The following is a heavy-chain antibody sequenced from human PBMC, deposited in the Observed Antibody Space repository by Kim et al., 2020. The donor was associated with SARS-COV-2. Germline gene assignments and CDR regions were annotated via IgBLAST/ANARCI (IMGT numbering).Heavy chain of an antibody. D-gene: IGHD3-10*01. V-gene: IGHV1-69*01. J-gene: IGHJ6*02. CDR3: ATGRGDFFYYGLDV. Sequence: AQRFQGRVTITADESTSTAYMELSSLRSEHTAVYYCATGRGDFFYYGLDVWGQGTTVTVSS.